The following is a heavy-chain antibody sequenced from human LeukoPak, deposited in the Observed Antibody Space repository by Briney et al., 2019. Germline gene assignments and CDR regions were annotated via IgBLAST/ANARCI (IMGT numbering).Heavy chain of an antibody. D-gene: IGHD3-10*01. J-gene: IGHJ4*02. CDR3: ASLGKAY. V-gene: IGHV4-59*01. Sequence: NPSETLSLTCTVSGGSISSYYWSWIRQPPGKGLEWIGYIYYSGSSSYNPSLKSRVTISVDTSKNQFSLKLSSVTATDTAVYYCASLGKAYWGQGTLVTVSS. CDR2: IYYSGSS. CDR1: GGSISSYY.